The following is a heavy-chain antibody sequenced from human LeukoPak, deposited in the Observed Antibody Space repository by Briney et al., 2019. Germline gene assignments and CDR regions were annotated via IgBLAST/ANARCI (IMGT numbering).Heavy chain of an antibody. J-gene: IGHJ4*02. Sequence: GGSLRLSCAASGLTFSSLNMNWVRQAPGKGLGWVSCISSSSSYIYYANSVKGRFTISRDNAKNSLSLQMNSLRADDTAVHYCARERKAQRGFDYWGQGTLVTVSS. V-gene: IGHV3-21*04. CDR3: ARERKAQRGFDY. D-gene: IGHD3-10*01. CDR1: GLTFSSLN. CDR2: ISSSSSYI.